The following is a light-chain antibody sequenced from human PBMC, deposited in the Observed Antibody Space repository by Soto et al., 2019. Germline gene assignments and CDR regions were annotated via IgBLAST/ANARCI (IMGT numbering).Light chain of an antibody. CDR2: NTN. CDR3: LLYYGGAYVV. J-gene: IGLJ2*01. CDR1: TGAVTSSYY. Sequence: QAVVTQEPSLTVSPGGTATLTCASSTGAVTSSYYPSWFQQKPGQAPRALIYNTNSKHSWTPARFSGSLLGGKAALTVSGVQAEDEADYYCLLYYGGAYVVFGGGTKLTVL. V-gene: IGLV7-43*01.